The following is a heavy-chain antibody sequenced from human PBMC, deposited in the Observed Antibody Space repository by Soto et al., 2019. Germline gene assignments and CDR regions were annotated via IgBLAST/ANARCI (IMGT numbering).Heavy chain of an antibody. Sequence: GSLRLSCAASGFTVSSHYMSWVRQAPGKGLEWVSVIYGGGSTYYADSVKGRITISRDSSKNTLYLQMNRLRAEDTAVYYCARDVGMGAYYGMDVWGQGTTVTVYS. V-gene: IGHV3-53*01. J-gene: IGHJ6*02. D-gene: IGHD3-16*01. CDR1: GFTVSSHY. CDR2: IYGGGST. CDR3: ARDVGMGAYYGMDV.